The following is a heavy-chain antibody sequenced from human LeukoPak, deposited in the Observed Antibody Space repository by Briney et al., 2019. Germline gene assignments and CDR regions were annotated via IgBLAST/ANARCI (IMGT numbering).Heavy chain of an antibody. CDR3: ARGYDILTGYTPFDY. CDR1: GYTFTSYA. V-gene: IGHV1-3*01. J-gene: IGHJ4*02. Sequence: ASVKVSCKASGYTFTSYAMHWVRQAPGQRLERMGWINAGNGNTKYSQKFQGRVTITRDTSASTAYMELSSLRSEDTAVYYCARGYDILTGYTPFDYWGQGTLVTVSS. CDR2: INAGNGNT. D-gene: IGHD3-9*01.